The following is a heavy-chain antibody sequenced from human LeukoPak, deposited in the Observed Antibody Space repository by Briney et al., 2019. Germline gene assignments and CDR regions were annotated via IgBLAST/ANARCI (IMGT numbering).Heavy chain of an antibody. Sequence: PSETLSLTCTVSGGSISSSSYSWSWIRQPPGKGLEWIGYIYHSGSTYYNPSLKSRVTISVDRSKNQFSLKLSSVTAADTAVYYCARVGGSNGNGDSYYFDYWGQGTLVTVSS. D-gene: IGHD1-26*01. CDR1: GGSISSSSYS. CDR3: ARVGGSNGNGDSYYFDY. V-gene: IGHV4-30-2*01. J-gene: IGHJ4*02. CDR2: IYHSGST.